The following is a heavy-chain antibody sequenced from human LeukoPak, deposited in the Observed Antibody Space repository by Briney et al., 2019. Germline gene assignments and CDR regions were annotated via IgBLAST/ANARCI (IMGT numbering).Heavy chain of an antibody. D-gene: IGHD2-15*01. V-gene: IGHV1-2*02. Sequence: GASVKVSCKASGYTFTGYYMHWVRQAPGQGLEWMGWINPNSGGTNYAQKFQGRVTMTRDTSISTAYMELSRLRSDDTAVYYCARGRTTSRYCSGGSCYSAWTDFDYWGQGTLVTVSS. J-gene: IGHJ4*02. CDR3: ARGRTTSRYCSGGSCYSAWTDFDY. CDR1: GYTFTGYY. CDR2: INPNSGGT.